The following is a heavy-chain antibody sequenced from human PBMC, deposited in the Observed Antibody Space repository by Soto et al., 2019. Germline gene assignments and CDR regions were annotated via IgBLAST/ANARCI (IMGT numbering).Heavy chain of an antibody. CDR2: IYHSGST. V-gene: IGHV4-38-2*01. CDR3: ASSSLYGMDV. Sequence: SETLSLTCAVSGYSISSGYYWGWLRQPPGKGLEWIGSIYHSGSTNYNPSLNSRVTISVDTAKNQFSLKVGSVTAADTAVYYCASSSLYGMDVWGQGTTVTVSS. CDR1: GYSISSGYY. J-gene: IGHJ6*02.